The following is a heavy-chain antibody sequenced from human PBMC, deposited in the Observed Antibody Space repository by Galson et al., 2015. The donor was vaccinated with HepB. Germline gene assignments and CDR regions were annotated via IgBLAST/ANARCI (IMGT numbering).Heavy chain of an antibody. CDR1: GFTFSSYA. J-gene: IGHJ3*02. Sequence: SLRLSCAASGFTFSSYAMSWVRQAPGKGLEWVSAISGSGGSTYYADSVKGRFTISRDNSKNTLYLQMNSLRAEDTAVYYCAKIYPPHVRGVIITDAFDIWGQGTMVTVSS. CDR2: ISGSGGST. V-gene: IGHV3-23*01. CDR3: AKIYPPHVRGVIITDAFDI. D-gene: IGHD3-10*02.